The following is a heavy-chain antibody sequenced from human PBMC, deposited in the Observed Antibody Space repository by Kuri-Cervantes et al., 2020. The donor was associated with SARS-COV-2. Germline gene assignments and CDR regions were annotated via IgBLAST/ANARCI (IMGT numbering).Heavy chain of an antibody. CDR1: GFTFSDYY. D-gene: IGHD3-3*01. J-gene: IGHJ6*02. CDR2: ISSSSSYT. Sequence: GGSLRLSCAASGFTFSDYYMSWIRQAPGKGLEWVSYISSSSSYTNYADSVKGRFTISRDNAKNSLYLQMNSLRAEDTAVYYCVRAGFLDHPDHYYGMDVWGQGTTVTVSS. CDR3: VRAGFLDHPDHYYGMDV. V-gene: IGHV3-11*05.